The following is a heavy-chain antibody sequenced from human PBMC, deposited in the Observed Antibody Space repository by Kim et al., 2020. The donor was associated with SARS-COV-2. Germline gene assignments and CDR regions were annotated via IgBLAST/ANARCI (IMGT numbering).Heavy chain of an antibody. CDR3: ARGVRAASYYFDY. D-gene: IGHD3-10*01. J-gene: IGHJ4*02. Sequence: YAQKCQGRVTSTADESTSTAYMELSSLRSEDTAVYYCARGVRAASYYFDYWGQGTLVTVSS. V-gene: IGHV1-69*01.